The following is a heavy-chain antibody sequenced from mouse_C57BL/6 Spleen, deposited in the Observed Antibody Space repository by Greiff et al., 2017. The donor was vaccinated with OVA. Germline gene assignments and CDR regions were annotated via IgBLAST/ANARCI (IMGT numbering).Heavy chain of an antibody. J-gene: IGHJ4*01. CDR2: IDPSDSYT. Sequence: QVQLQQSGAELVKPGASVKLSCKASGYTFTSYWMQWVKQRPGQGLEWIGEIDPSDSYTNYNQKFKGKATLTVDTSSSTAYMQLSSLTSEDSAVYYCARRSLLRDYAMDYWGQGTSVTVSS. CDR3: ARRSLLRDYAMDY. CDR1: GYTFTSYW. D-gene: IGHD1-1*01. V-gene: IGHV1-50*01.